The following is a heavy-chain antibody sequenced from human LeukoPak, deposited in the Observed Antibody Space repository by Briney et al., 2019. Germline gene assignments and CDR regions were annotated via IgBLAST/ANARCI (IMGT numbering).Heavy chain of an antibody. CDR1: GGSISSSSYY. Sequence: SGTLSLTCTVSGGSISSSSYYWGWIRQPPGKGLEWIGSIYYSGSTYYNPSLKSRVTISVDTSKNQFSLKLSSVTAADTAVYYCARQYFLILSLYYFDYWGQGTLVTVSS. CDR2: IYYSGST. J-gene: IGHJ4*02. D-gene: IGHD3-10*02. V-gene: IGHV4-39*01. CDR3: ARQYFLILSLYYFDY.